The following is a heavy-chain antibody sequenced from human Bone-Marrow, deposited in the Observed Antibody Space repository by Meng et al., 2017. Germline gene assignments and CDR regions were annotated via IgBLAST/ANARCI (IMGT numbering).Heavy chain of an antibody. CDR3: VGDFLGN. V-gene: IGHV3-15*01. CDR1: GFSFTDSW. Sequence: VLLVVLVWGLVKPWWSLRLSGVASGFSFTDSWMSWVRQAPWKGLELGGRIKSNSDGGTTDYAAPVKVRFTSSRDDSKNTLYLQMNSLKTEDTAVYYCVGDFLGNWGQGTLVTVSS. J-gene: IGHJ4*02. CDR2: IKSNSDGGTT. D-gene: IGHD3-16*01.